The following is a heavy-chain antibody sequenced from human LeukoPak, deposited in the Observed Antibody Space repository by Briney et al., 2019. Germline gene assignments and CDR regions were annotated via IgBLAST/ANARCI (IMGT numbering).Heavy chain of an antibody. Sequence: PGRYLRLSCAASGFTFSSYAMHWVRQAPGKGLEWVAVISYDGSNKYYADSVKGRFTISRDNSKNTLYLQMNSLRAEDTAVYYCARGDDILTGDYYYYGMDVWGQGTTVTVSS. CDR2: ISYDGSNK. J-gene: IGHJ6*02. CDR1: GFTFSSYA. D-gene: IGHD3-9*01. V-gene: IGHV3-30*04. CDR3: ARGDDILTGDYYYYGMDV.